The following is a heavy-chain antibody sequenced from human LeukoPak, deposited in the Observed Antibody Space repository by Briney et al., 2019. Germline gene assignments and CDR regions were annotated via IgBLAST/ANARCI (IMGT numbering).Heavy chain of an antibody. Sequence: GGSLRLSCAASGFTFSSNYMSWVRQAPGKGLEWVSVIYSGGSTYYADSVKGRFTISRHNSKNTLYLQMNSLRAEDTAVYYCAREDYDSSGYPFDYWGQGTLVTVSS. J-gene: IGHJ4*02. CDR3: AREDYDSSGYPFDY. D-gene: IGHD3-22*01. CDR2: IYSGGST. V-gene: IGHV3-53*04. CDR1: GFTFSSNY.